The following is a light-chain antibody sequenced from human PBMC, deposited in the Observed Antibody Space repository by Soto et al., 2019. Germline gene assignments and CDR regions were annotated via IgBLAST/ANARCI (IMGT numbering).Light chain of an antibody. CDR3: QSFDKYLSAVV. Sequence: QSVLTQPPSVSGAPGVRVTISCTGSSSDIGAGYRVRWYQQVPGTAPKLLIYDNTNRPSGVSVRFSGSKSGTSASLAISGLQAEDEADYYCQSFDKYLSAVVFGGGTNLTVL. J-gene: IGLJ2*01. CDR1: SSDIGAGYR. CDR2: DNT. V-gene: IGLV1-40*01.